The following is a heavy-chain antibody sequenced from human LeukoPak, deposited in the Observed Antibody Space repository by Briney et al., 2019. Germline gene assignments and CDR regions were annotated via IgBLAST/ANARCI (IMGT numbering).Heavy chain of an antibody. D-gene: IGHD2-2*01. V-gene: IGHV3-74*01. CDR1: GFTFSDYW. CDR3: ARARYCANTICYIGGGLDV. J-gene: IGHJ6*02. Sequence: GGSLRLSCVASGFTFSDYWMHWVRQAPGKGLVWVSRINTDMSSTIYTDSVKGRFTISRDNAKNTLYLQMNILRAEDAAVYYCARARYCANTICYIGGGLDVWGPGTTVTVSS. CDR2: INTDMSST.